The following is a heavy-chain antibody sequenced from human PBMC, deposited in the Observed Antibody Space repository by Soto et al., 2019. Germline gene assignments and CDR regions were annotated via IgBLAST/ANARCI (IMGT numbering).Heavy chain of an antibody. V-gene: IGHV4-39*07. J-gene: IGHJ4*02. Sequence: SETLSLTCTVSGDSISNTNYFWGWIRQPPGKGLELIGIIYYTGSTNYNPSLKSRVTISVDTSKNQFSLKLSSVTAADTAVYYCARLFATKSPRLAGYSSGWYLDYWGQGTLVTVSS. CDR3: ARLFATKSPRLAGYSSGWYLDY. D-gene: IGHD6-19*01. CDR1: GDSISNTNYF. CDR2: IYYTGST.